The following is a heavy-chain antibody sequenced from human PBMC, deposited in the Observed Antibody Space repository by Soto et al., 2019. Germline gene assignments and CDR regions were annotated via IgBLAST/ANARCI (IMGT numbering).Heavy chain of an antibody. V-gene: IGHV1-18*01. J-gene: IGHJ6*02. CDR3: ARVGHCISTSCSHGMAV. Sequence: QVQLVQSGAEVKKPGASVKVSCKASGYTFTSYGISWVRQAPGQGLEWMGWISAYNGNTNYAQKLQGRVTMTTDTSTSTAYMELRSLRSDDTALYYCARVGHCISTSCSHGMAVWGQGTTVTVSS. CDR2: ISAYNGNT. D-gene: IGHD2-2*01. CDR1: GYTFTSYG.